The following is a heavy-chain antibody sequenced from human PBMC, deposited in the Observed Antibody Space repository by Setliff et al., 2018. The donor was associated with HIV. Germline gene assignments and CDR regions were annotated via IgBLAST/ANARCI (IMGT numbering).Heavy chain of an antibody. D-gene: IGHD3-10*01. V-gene: IGHV1-3*01. CDR2: INADNDNT. CDR3: MRGTGPGAYLCDY. CDR1: GYSFNRNA. Sequence: ASVKVSCKASGYSFNRNAIHWVRQAPGQRLEWMGLINADNDNTKYSQKFQGRVTVTRDISASTAYMELSNLRSEDTAVYYCMRGTGPGAYLCDYWGQGTLVTVSS. J-gene: IGHJ4*02.